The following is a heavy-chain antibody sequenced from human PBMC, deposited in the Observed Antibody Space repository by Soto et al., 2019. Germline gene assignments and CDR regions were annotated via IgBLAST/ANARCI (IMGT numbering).Heavy chain of an antibody. D-gene: IGHD6-19*01. CDR3: ARLFKDSSGWIAY. J-gene: IGHJ4*02. CDR1: GYTFTSYD. Sequence: ASVKVSCKASGYTFTSYDINWVRQATGQGLEWMGWMNPNSGNTGYAQKFQGRVTMTRNTSISTAYMELSSLRSEDTAVCYCARLFKDSSGWIAYWGQGTLVTVSS. CDR2: MNPNSGNT. V-gene: IGHV1-8*01.